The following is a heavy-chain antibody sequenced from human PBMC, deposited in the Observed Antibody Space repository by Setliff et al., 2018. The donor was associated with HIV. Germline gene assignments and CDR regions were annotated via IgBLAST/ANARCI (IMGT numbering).Heavy chain of an antibody. CDR2: IYTTGGT. V-gene: IGHV4-4*07. J-gene: IGHJ4*02. Sequence: PSETLSLTCSVSGGSISNFYWNWIRQPAGKGLEWIGRIYTTGGTNYNPALKSRVTMSIDTSKNQISLKLNSVTAADTATYYCARSNPGITAGLLAYWGPGTLVTVSS. CDR1: GGSISNFY. CDR3: ARSNPGITAGLLAY. D-gene: IGHD6-13*01.